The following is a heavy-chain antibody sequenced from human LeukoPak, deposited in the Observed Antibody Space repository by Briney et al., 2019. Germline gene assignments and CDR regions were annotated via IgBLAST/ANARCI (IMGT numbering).Heavy chain of an antibody. V-gene: IGHV3-7*03. CDR2: IKQDGSEK. D-gene: IGHD2/OR15-2a*01. CDR1: GFTLSSYW. Sequence: GGSLRLSCAASGFTLSSYWMSWVRQAPGKGLEWVANIKQDGSEKYYVDSVKGRFTISRDNAKNSLYLQMNSLRAEDTAVYYCAKDMVGVLQPTKIFDYWGQGTLVTVSS. CDR3: AKDMVGVLQPTKIFDY. J-gene: IGHJ4*02.